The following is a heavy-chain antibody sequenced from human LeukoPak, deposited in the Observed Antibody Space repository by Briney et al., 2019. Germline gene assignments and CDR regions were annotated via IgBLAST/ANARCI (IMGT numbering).Heavy chain of an antibody. CDR3: ARDRNSGSSLDI. CDR1: GYTFTGYY. V-gene: IGHV1-2*02. Sequence: ASVTVSCKASGYTFTGYYIHWVRQAPGQGLEWMGWIYPYSGDTNYAQNFQGRVTMTRDTSISTAYMELSSLKSDDAAVYYCARDRNSGSSLDIWGQGTMLTVSS. CDR2: IYPYSGDT. J-gene: IGHJ3*02. D-gene: IGHD6-6*01.